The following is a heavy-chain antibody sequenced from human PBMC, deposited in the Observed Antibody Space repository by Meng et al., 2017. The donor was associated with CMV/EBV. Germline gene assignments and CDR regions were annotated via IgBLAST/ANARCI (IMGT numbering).Heavy chain of an antibody. CDR1: GFTFTSSA. CDR2: IVVGSGNT. Sequence: SVKVSCKASGFTFTSSAVQWVRQARGQRLEWIGWIVVGSGNTNYAQKFQERVTITRDMSTSTAYMELSSLGSEDTAVYYCAADIVVVPAATSGDYWGQGTLVTVSS. D-gene: IGHD2-2*01. CDR3: AADIVVVPAATSGDY. V-gene: IGHV1-58*01. J-gene: IGHJ4*02.